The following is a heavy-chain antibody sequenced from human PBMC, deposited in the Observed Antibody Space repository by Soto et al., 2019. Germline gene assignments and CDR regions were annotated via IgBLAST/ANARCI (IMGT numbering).Heavy chain of an antibody. CDR3: ARDFYPLDY. V-gene: IGHV4-59*01. CDR2: IYYSGST. CDR1: GGSISSYY. Sequence: QVQLQESGPGLVKPSETLSLTCTVSGGSISSYYWSWIRQLPGKGLEWIGYIYYSGSTNHNPSLTSRVTISVDTSKNPFSPTLSSVTAADTAVYYCARDFYPLDYWGQGTLVTVSS. J-gene: IGHJ4*02.